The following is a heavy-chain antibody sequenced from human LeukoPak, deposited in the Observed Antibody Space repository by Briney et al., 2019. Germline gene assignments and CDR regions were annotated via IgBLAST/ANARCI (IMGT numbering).Heavy chain of an antibody. CDR1: GFTFSSYS. D-gene: IGHD3-16*01. V-gene: IGHV3-48*01. CDR2: ISSSSSTI. J-gene: IGHJ4*02. Sequence: GGSLRLSCAASGFTFSSYSMNWVRQAPGKGLEWVSYISSSSSTIYYADSVKGRFTISRDNAKNSLYLQMNSPRAEDTAVYYCATRARGGVSDYWGQGTLVTVSS. CDR3: ATRARGGVSDY.